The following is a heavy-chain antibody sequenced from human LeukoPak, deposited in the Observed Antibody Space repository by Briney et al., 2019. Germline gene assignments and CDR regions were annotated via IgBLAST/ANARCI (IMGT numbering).Heavy chain of an antibody. CDR3: ARKAYGLDV. Sequence: PGGSLRLSCAPSGFTFSSYWMSWVRQAPGKGLEWVANIKQDGSEKYYVDAVKGRFIISRDNAQNSLYLQMNSLRADDTAVYYCARKAYGLDVWGKGTTVTVSS. CDR1: GFTFSSYW. CDR2: IKQDGSEK. V-gene: IGHV3-7*03. J-gene: IGHJ6*04.